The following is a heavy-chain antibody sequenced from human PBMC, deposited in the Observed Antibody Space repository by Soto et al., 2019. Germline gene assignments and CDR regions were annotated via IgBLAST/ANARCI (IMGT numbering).Heavy chain of an antibody. D-gene: IGHD1-26*01. J-gene: IGHJ6*02. CDR2: IWYDGSNK. Sequence: QVQLVESGGGVVQPGRSLRLSCAASGFTFSSYGMHWVRQAPGKGLEWVAVIWYDGSNKYYADSVKGRFTISRDNSKNTLYLQMNSLRAEDTAVYYCARGILWELRYYGMDVWGQGTTVTVSS. V-gene: IGHV3-33*01. CDR1: GFTFSSYG. CDR3: ARGILWELRYYGMDV.